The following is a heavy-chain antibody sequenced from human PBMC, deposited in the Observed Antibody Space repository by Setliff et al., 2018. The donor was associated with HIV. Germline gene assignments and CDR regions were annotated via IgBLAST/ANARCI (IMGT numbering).Heavy chain of an antibody. J-gene: IGHJ6*03. Sequence: SCAASGFTFSSYAMSWVRQAPGKGLEWVSVIYSGSSTYYADSVKGRFTISRDDSKNTLYLQMNSLRAEDTAEYYCARTRGSGYYMDVWGKGTTVTVSS. CDR2: IYSGSST. D-gene: IGHD3-10*01. CDR1: GFTFSSYA. V-gene: IGHV3-23*03. CDR3: ARTRGSGYYMDV.